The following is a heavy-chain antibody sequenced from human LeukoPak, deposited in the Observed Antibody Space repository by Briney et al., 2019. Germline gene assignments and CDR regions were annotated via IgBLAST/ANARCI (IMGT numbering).Heavy chain of an antibody. D-gene: IGHD3-10*01. V-gene: IGHV3-53*01. J-gene: IGHJ6*02. CDR1: GFTVSSNY. CDR2: IYSGGST. CDR3: ARDRVRLSNYYYYYGMDV. Sequence: GGSLTLSCAASGFTVSSNYMSWVRQAPGKGLEWVSVIYSGGSTYYADSVKGRFTISRDNSKNTLYLQMNSLRAEDTAVYYCARDRVRLSNYYYYYGMDVWGQGTTVTVSS.